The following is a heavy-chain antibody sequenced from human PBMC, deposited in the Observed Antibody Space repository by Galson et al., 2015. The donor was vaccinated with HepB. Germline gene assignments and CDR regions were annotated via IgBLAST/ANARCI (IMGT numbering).Heavy chain of an antibody. CDR3: AKPSTWDSWYVDY. CDR2: IRYDGSNK. CDR1: GFTFSSYG. D-gene: IGHD6-13*01. V-gene: IGHV3-30*02. Sequence: SLRLSCAASGFTFSSYGMHWVRQAPGKGLEWVAFIRYDGSNKYYADSVKGRFTISRDNSKNTLYLQMNSLRAEDTAVYYCAKPSTWDSWYVDYWGQGTLVTVSS. J-gene: IGHJ4*02.